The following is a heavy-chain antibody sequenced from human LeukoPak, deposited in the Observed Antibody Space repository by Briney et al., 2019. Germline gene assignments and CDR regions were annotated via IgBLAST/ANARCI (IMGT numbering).Heavy chain of an antibody. CDR2: TYYRYKWYN. V-gene: IGHV6-1*01. Sequence: PSQTLSRTCAISGDSVSSNSAAWHWIRQSPSRGLELLGRTYYRYKWYNDYAVSVKSRITINPDTSKNQFSLQLNSVTPEDTAVYYCARDVDSSGLSPGTFDPWGQGTLVTVSS. J-gene: IGHJ5*02. CDR1: GDSVSSNSAA. D-gene: IGHD6-25*01. CDR3: ARDVDSSGLSPGTFDP.